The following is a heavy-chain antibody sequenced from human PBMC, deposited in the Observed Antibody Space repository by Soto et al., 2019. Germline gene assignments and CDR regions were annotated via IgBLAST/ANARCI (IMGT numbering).Heavy chain of an antibody. J-gene: IGHJ4*02. Sequence: GGSLRLSCAASGFTFISYAMHWVRQAPGKGLEWVAVISYDGSNKYYADSVKGRFTISRDNSKNTLYLQMNSLRAEDTAVYYCAREGRAIDYWGQGTLVTVSS. V-gene: IGHV3-30-3*01. CDR3: AREGRAIDY. CDR2: ISYDGSNK. CDR1: GFTFISYA.